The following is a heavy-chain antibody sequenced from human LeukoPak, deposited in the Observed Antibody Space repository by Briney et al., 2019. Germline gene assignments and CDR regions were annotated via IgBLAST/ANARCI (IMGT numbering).Heavy chain of an antibody. CDR2: ISGYGGST. CDR1: GFAFSTYA. J-gene: IGHJ6*02. D-gene: IGHD6-19*01. V-gene: IGHV3-23*01. Sequence: PGGSLRLSCAASGFAFSTYAMNWVRQAPGKGLEWVSAISGYGGSTYYPDSVKGRFTISRDNSKNTLYLQMNSLRAEDTAVYYCAKVIAVQAYYYGMDVWGQGTTVTVSS. CDR3: AKVIAVQAYYYGMDV.